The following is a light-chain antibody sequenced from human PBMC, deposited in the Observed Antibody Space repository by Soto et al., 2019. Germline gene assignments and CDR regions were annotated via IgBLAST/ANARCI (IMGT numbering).Light chain of an antibody. CDR1: QDINNY. CDR3: QQYGNLLWT. Sequence: DIQMTQSPSSLSASVGDRVTITCQASQDINNYLNWYQHKPGKAPKLLIYDASNLETGVPSRFSGSGSGTDFTFTISSLQPEDIATYYCQQYGNLLWTFGHGTKVEIK. V-gene: IGKV1-33*01. J-gene: IGKJ1*01. CDR2: DAS.